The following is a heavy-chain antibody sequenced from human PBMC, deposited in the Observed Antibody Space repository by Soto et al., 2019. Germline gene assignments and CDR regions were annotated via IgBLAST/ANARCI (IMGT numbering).Heavy chain of an antibody. J-gene: IGHJ5*02. CDR3: VRDGTKTLRDWFDP. CDR1: GASISGFY. V-gene: IGHV4-4*07. D-gene: IGHD1-1*01. Sequence: SETLSLTCTVSGASISGFYWSWIRKSAGKGLEWIGRIYATGTTDYNPSLKSRVMMSVDTSKKQFSLKLRSVTAADTVVEHCVRDGTKTLRDWFDPWGEG. CDR2: IYATGTT.